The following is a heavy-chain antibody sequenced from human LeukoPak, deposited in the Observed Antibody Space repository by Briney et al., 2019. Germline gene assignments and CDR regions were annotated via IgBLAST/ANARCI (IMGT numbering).Heavy chain of an antibody. CDR1: GGSISSGGYY. Sequence: SETLSLTCTVSGGSISSGGYYWSWIRQHPGKGLEWIGRIYTSGSTNYNPSLKSRVTMSVDTSKNQFSLKLSSVTAADTAVYYCAREADSSGYYYAGYYYYYYGMDVWGQGTTVTVSS. V-gene: IGHV4-61*02. J-gene: IGHJ6*02. CDR3: AREADSSGYYYAGYYYYYYGMDV. CDR2: IYTSGST. D-gene: IGHD3-22*01.